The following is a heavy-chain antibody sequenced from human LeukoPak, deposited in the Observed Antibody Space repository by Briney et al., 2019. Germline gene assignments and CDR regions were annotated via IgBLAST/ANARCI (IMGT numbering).Heavy chain of an antibody. CDR3: VRDGDDFNFDY. D-gene: IGHD5-24*01. CDR2: VIRDGSFT. J-gene: IGHJ4*02. V-gene: IGHV3-74*01. CDR1: GFTFRSYW. Sequence: PGGSLRLSCAVSGFTFRSYWMHWVRQAPGKGLEWVSRVIRDGSFTNYADCVKGRFTISRDNAKNTLYLQMSSLRAEDTAVYFCVRDGDDFNFDYWGQGSLVTVSS.